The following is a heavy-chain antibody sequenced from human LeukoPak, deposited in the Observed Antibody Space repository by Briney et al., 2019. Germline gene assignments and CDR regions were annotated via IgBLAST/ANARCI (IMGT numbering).Heavy chain of an antibody. Sequence: PSETLSLTCTVSGGSISSSSYYWGWIRQPPGKGLEWIGRIYDSGSTYYNPSLKSRVNISVDTSKNQFSLKLSSVTAADTAVYYCARGPIYCSGGSCYPNYYYYYYMDVWGKGTTVTISS. D-gene: IGHD2-15*01. CDR3: ARGPIYCSGGSCYPNYYYYYYMDV. J-gene: IGHJ6*03. V-gene: IGHV4-39*01. CDR1: GGSISSSSYY. CDR2: IYDSGST.